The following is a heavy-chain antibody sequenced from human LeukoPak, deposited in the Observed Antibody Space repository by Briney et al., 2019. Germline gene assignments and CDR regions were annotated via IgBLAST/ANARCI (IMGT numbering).Heavy chain of an antibody. V-gene: IGHV3-7*01. CDR1: GFTFSSYW. D-gene: IGHD3-22*01. CDR2: IKQDGSEK. J-gene: IGHJ3*02. Sequence: GGSLRLSCAASGFTFSSYWMSWVRQAPGKGLEWVANIKQDGSEKYYVDSVKGRFTISRDNAKNSLYLQMNSLRAEGTAVYYCARIGASLYDSSGYMMKNAFDIWGQGTMVTVSS. CDR3: ARIGASLYDSSGYMMKNAFDI.